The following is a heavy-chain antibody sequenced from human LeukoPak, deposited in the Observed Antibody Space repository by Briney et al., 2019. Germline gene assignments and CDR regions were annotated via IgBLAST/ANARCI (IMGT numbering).Heavy chain of an antibody. CDR1: GFTFSSYN. J-gene: IGHJ4*02. V-gene: IGHV3-48*01. CDR2: ISSSASTI. Sequence: TGGSLRLSCAASGFTFSSYNMNWVRQAPGKGLEWVSYISSSASTIYYADSVEGRFTISRDNAKNSLFLQMNSLTAEDTAVYYCGRSGTYAYFDYWGQGTLVTVSS. CDR3: GRSGTYAYFDY. D-gene: IGHD1-26*01.